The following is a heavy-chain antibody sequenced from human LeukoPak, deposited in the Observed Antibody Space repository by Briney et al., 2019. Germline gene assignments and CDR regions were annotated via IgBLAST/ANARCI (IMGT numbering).Heavy chain of an antibody. D-gene: IGHD3-3*02. CDR2: IIPILGIA. Sequence: SVKVSCKASGGTFSSYAISWVRQAPGQGLEWMGRIIPILGIANYAQKFQGRVTITADKSTSTAYMELSSLRSEDTAVYYCARVFHFRSGYPGYGMDVWGQGTTVTVSS. CDR3: ARVFHFRSGYPGYGMDV. J-gene: IGHJ6*02. V-gene: IGHV1-69*04. CDR1: GGTFSSYA.